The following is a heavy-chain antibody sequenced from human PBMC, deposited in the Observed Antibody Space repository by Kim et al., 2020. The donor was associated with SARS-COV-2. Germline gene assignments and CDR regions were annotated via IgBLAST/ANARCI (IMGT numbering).Heavy chain of an antibody. J-gene: IGHJ4*02. CDR2: IYHSVST. CDR3: AGVARGVSTQYYFDY. V-gene: IGHV4-4*02. Sequence: SETLSLTCAVSGGSISSSNWWGWVRQPPGNGLEWIGEIYHSVSTNYNPSLKSRVTRSVDKSKNQFSLKLSSVTAADTAVYYCAGVARGVSTQYYFDYWGQGTLVTVSS. CDR1: GGSISSSNW. D-gene: IGHD3-10*01.